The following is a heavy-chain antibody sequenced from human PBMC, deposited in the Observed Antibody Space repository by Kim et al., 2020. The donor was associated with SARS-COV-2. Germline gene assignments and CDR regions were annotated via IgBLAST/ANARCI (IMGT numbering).Heavy chain of an antibody. J-gene: IGHJ4*02. CDR3: ARDGPGGDYFSDY. D-gene: IGHD2-21*02. Sequence: YADAVKGRFTVSRNNSKNTLYLQMNSLRAEDTAVYYCARDGPGGDYFSDYWGQGTLVTVSS. V-gene: IGHV3-33*01.